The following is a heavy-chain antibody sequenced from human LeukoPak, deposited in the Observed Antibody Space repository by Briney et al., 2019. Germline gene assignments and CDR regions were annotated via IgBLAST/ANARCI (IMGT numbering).Heavy chain of an antibody. CDR1: GFTFSSYA. D-gene: IGHD6-13*01. CDR2: IGGSGTYT. J-gene: IGHJ3*02. CDR3: AREPYSSSWYRAFDI. V-gene: IGHV3-23*01. Sequence: GGSLRLSCAASGFTFSSYAMTWVRQTPGKWLEWVSAIGGSGTYTYYADSVKGRFTISRDNSKNTLYLQMNSLRAEDTAVYYCAREPYSSSWYRAFDIWGQGTMVTVSS.